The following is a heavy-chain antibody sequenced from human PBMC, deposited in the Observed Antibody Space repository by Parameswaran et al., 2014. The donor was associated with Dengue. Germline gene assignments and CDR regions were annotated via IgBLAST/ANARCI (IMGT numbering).Heavy chain of an antibody. CDR2: INHSGST. CDR3: ARGGRLLWFGELWDDAFDI. V-gene: IGHV4-34*01. D-gene: IGHD3-10*01. Sequence: KGLKWIGEINHSGSTNYNPSLKSRVTISVDTSKNQFSLKLSSVTAADTAVYYCARGGRLLWFGELWDDAFDIWGQGTMVTVSS. J-gene: IGHJ3*02.